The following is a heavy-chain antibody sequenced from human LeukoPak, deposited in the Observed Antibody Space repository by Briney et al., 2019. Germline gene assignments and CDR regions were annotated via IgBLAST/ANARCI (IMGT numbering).Heavy chain of an antibody. D-gene: IGHD1-26*01. J-gene: IGHJ4*02. CDR2: SASGAMT. CDR3: AKDRSIGTYYTFDH. Sequence: PGGSLRLSCAASGFTVRDYVMTWVRQAPGKGLEWVSSSASGAMTYYADSVKGRFTVSRDNSKSSLYLQMNSLTAADTAVYYCAKDRSIGTYYTFDHWGQGTLVTVSS. CDR1: GFTVRDYV. V-gene: IGHV3-23*01.